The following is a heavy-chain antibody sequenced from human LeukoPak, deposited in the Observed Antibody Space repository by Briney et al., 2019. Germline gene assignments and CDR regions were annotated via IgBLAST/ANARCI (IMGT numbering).Heavy chain of an antibody. J-gene: IGHJ3*02. CDR2: ISYDGNNR. CDR1: GFTFTKHG. D-gene: IGHD2-15*01. V-gene: IGHV3-30*19. CDR3: ARGYCSGGSCYNWGAFDI. Sequence: PGGSLRLSCAASGFTFTKHGMHWVRQAPGKGLEWVTLISYDGNNRYYADSVKGRFTISRDNSKSSLYLQMNSLRPEDTAVYYCARGYCSGGSCYNWGAFDIWGQGTMVTVSS.